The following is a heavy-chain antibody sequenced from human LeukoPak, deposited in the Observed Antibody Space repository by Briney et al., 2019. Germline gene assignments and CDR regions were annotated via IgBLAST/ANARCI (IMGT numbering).Heavy chain of an antibody. Sequence: SETLSLTCTVSGGSISSGSYYWSWIRQPAGKGLEWIGRIYTSGGTNYNPSLKSRVTISVDTSKNQFSLKLSSVTAADAAVYYCARVPTPSRSSGYYYGRLGNYYYYMDVWGKGTTVTVSS. CDR1: GGSISSGSYY. J-gene: IGHJ6*03. CDR3: ARVPTPSRSSGYYYGRLGNYYYYMDV. D-gene: IGHD3-22*01. CDR2: IYTSGGT. V-gene: IGHV4-61*02.